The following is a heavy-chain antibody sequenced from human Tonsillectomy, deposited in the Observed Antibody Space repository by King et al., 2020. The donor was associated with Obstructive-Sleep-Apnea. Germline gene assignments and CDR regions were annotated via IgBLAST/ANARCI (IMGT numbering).Heavy chain of an antibody. Sequence: VQLVESGGGVVQPGRSLRLSCAASGFTFSSYAMHWVRQAPGKGLEWVAVISYDGSIKYYADSVKGRFTISRDNSKNTLYLQMNSLRAEDTAVYYCAREHYDSAFDIWGQGTMVTVSS. CDR1: GFTFSSYA. V-gene: IGHV3-30*04. CDR3: AREHYDSAFDI. CDR2: ISYDGSIK. D-gene: IGHD3-22*01. J-gene: IGHJ3*02.